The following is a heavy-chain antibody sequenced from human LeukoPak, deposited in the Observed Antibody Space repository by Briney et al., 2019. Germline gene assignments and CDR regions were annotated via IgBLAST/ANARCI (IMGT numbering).Heavy chain of an antibody. Sequence: GGSLRLSCAASGFTFSSYEMNWVRQAPGKGLEWASYISSSGSTIYYADSVKGRFTISRDNAKNSLYLQMNSLRAVDTAVYYCARSLLSPHSGSYYVPYYYMDVWGKGTTVTVSS. J-gene: IGHJ6*03. V-gene: IGHV3-48*03. CDR2: ISSSGSTI. CDR1: GFTFSSYE. CDR3: ARSLLSPHSGSYYVPYYYMDV. D-gene: IGHD1-26*01.